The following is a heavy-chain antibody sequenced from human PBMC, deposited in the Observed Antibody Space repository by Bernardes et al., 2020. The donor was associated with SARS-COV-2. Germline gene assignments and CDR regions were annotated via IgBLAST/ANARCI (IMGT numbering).Heavy chain of an antibody. V-gene: IGHV3-23*01. D-gene: IGHD2-21*02. CDR3: AKDWAYCGGDCYAANYFDY. J-gene: IGHJ4*02. CDR1: GFTLSSYA. Sequence: GGSLRLSCAASGFTLSSYAMSWVRQAPGKGLEWVSAISGSGGSTYYADSVKGRFTISRDNSKNTLYLQMNSLRAEDTAVYYCAKDWAYCGGDCYAANYFDYWGQGTLVTVSS. CDR2: ISGSGGST.